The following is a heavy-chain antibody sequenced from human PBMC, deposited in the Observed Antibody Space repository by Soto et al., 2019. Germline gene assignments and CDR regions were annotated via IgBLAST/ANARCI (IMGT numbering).Heavy chain of an antibody. Sequence: GSLSLSCAASGFTFTSYAMGWVRQAPGKGLEWVAVISYDGSNKYYADSVKGRFTISRDNSKNTLYLQMNSLRAEDTAVYYCARDKPVYDSSGYLDYWGQGTLVTVSS. CDR2: ISYDGSNK. CDR3: ARDKPVYDSSGYLDY. CDR1: GFTFTSYA. V-gene: IGHV3-30-3*01. D-gene: IGHD3-22*01. J-gene: IGHJ4*02.